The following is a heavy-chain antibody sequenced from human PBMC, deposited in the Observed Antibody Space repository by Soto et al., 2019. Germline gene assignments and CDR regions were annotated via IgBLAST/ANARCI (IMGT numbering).Heavy chain of an antibody. CDR2: ISYDGSNK. D-gene: IGHD3-16*01. J-gene: IGHJ4*02. CDR1: GFTFSSYA. CDR3: ARDLGVSDY. V-gene: IGHV3-30-3*01. Sequence: GGSLRLSCAASGFTFSSYAMHWVRQAPGKGLEWAAVISYDGSNKYYADSVKGRFTISRDNSKNTLYLQMNSLRAEDTAVYYCARDLGVSDYWGQGTLVTVSS.